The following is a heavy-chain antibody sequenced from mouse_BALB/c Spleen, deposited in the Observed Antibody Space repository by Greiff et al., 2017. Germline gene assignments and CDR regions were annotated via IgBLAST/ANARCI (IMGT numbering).Heavy chain of an antibody. V-gene: IGHV1-14*01. CDR1: GYTFTSYV. J-gene: IGHJ2*01. Sequence: EVQLQQSGPELVKPGASVKMSCKASGYTFTSYVMHWVKQKPGQGLEWIGYINPYNDGTKYNEKFKGKATLTSDKSSSTAYMELSSLTSEDSAVYYCARQLGLREYYFDYWGQGTTLTVSS. CDR3: ARQLGLREYYFDY. CDR2: INPYNDGT. D-gene: IGHD3-1*01.